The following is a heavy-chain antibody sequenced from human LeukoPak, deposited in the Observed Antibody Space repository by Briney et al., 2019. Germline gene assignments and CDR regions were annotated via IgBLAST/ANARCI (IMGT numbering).Heavy chain of an antibody. D-gene: IGHD6-13*01. J-gene: IGHJ4*02. Sequence: ASVKVSCKASGGTFSSYAISWVRQAPGQGLEWMGGIIPILGTANYAQKFQGRVTITADESTSTAYMELSSLRSEDTAVYYCAREPGIAAAGPTAYFDYWGQGTLVTVSS. V-gene: IGHV1-69*01. CDR2: IIPILGTA. CDR1: GGTFSSYA. CDR3: AREPGIAAAGPTAYFDY.